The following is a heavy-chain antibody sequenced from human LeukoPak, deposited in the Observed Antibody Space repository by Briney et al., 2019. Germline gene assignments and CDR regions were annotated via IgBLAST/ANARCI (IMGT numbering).Heavy chain of an antibody. CDR1: GFTFSSYG. V-gene: IGHV3-33*01. CDR3: ARERVTGTSYYYYYGMDV. J-gene: IGHJ6*02. Sequence: GESLRLSCAASGFTFSSYGMHWVRQAPGKGLEWVAVIWHDGSNKYYAASVKGRFTISRDNSKNTLYLQMNSLRAEDTAVYYCARERVTGTSYYYYYGMDVWGQGTTVTVSS. CDR2: IWHDGSNK. D-gene: IGHD6-19*01.